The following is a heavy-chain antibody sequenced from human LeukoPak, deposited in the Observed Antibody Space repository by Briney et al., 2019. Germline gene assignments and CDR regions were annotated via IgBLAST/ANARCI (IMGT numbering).Heavy chain of an antibody. J-gene: IGHJ3*02. D-gene: IGHD3-10*01. V-gene: IGHV3-11*04. CDR3: AATYYYGSGSYDAFDI. CDR1: GFTFSDYY. Sequence: KPGGSLRLSCAASGFTFSDYYMSWIRQAPGKGLEWVSYISSSGSTIYYADSVKGRFTISRDNAKNTLYLQMNSLRAEDTAVYYCAATYYYGSGSYDAFDIWGQGTMVTVSS. CDR2: ISSSGSTI.